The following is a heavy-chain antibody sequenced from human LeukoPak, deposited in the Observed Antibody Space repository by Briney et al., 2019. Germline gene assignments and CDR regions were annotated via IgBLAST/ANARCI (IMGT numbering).Heavy chain of an antibody. D-gene: IGHD3-3*01. V-gene: IGHV3-33*08. J-gene: IGHJ4*02. CDR1: GFTFSKYG. Sequence: PERSLRLSCAASGFTFSKYGMHWVRQTPGKGLDWVAVISHDGSEEFYAGSVKGRFTISRDNAKNSLYLQMNSLRAEDTAVYYCARYDFWSGYSFDYWGQGTLVTVSS. CDR2: ISHDGSEE. CDR3: ARYDFWSGYSFDY.